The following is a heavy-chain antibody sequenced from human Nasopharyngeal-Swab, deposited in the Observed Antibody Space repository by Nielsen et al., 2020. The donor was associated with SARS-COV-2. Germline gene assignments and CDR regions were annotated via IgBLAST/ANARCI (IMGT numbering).Heavy chain of an antibody. CDR2: LIENGVDT. J-gene: IGHJ5*02. CDR3: AKGGWGNEYINWFDP. Sequence: GESLKISCVASGFTFSSHAMSWVRQAPGKGLEWVSGLIENGVDTYYAESVKGRFTVSRDNSRNTLYLQMNSLRAEDTALYYCAKGGWGNEYINWFDPWGQGTLVTVSS. CDR1: GFTFSSHA. D-gene: IGHD2-8*02. V-gene: IGHV3-23*01.